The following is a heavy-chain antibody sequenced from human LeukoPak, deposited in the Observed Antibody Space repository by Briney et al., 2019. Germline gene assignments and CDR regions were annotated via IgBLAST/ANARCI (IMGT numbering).Heavy chain of an antibody. V-gene: IGHV3-30*04. J-gene: IGHJ4*02. CDR2: ISYDGSNK. Sequence: PGGSLRLSCAASGFTFSSYAMHWVRQAPGKGLEWVAVISYDGSNKYYADSVKGRFTISRDNSKNTLYLQMNSLRAEDTAVYYCARELRGWIQLWQKSQPYSYYFDYWGQGTLVTVSS. D-gene: IGHD5-18*01. CDR3: ARELRGWIQLWQKSQPYSYYFDY. CDR1: GFTFSSYA.